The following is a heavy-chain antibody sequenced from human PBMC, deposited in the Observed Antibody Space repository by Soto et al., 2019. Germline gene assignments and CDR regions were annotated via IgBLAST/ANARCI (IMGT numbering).Heavy chain of an antibody. J-gene: IGHJ4*02. Sequence: PSVTLSLTCTVSAGSISSYYWICIRQPPGKGREWIGYIYYSGSTNYNPSLKSRVTISVDTSKYQSSLKLSSVTAADTAVYYCARVTHDYYFDYWGQGTLVTVSS. V-gene: IGHV4-59*01. CDR3: ARVTHDYYFDY. CDR1: AGSISSYY. D-gene: IGHD1-1*01. CDR2: IYYSGST.